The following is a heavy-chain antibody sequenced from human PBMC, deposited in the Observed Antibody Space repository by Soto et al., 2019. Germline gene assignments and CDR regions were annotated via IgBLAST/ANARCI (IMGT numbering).Heavy chain of an antibody. V-gene: IGHV3-64*01. CDR1: GFTFSSYA. Sequence: GGSLRLSCAASGFTFSSYAMHWVRQAPGKGLEYVSAISSNGGSTYYANSVKGRFTISRDNSKNTLYLQMGSLRAEDMAVYYCARDRYDYDFWTGYPNLYYYYYMDVWRKGTTVTVSS. CDR3: ARDRYDYDFWTGYPNLYYYYYMDV. D-gene: IGHD3-3*01. CDR2: ISSNGGST. J-gene: IGHJ6*03.